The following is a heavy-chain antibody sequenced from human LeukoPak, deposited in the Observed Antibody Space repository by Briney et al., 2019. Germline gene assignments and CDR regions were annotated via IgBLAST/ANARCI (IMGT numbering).Heavy chain of an antibody. CDR3: ASGSVDTAMAPYYYYYGMDV. D-gene: IGHD5-18*01. V-gene: IGHV4-31*01. CDR2: IYYSEST. CDR1: GVFISSGGYF. J-gene: IGHJ6*04. Sequence: SQTLSLTCTVCGVFISSGGYFWRWLRQHPGRGLGGIEYIYYSESTYYHPSPKNQITRSVQTAKNPFTVNLSSVAPADTAVYYCASGSVDTAMAPYYYYYGMDVWGKGTTVTVSS.